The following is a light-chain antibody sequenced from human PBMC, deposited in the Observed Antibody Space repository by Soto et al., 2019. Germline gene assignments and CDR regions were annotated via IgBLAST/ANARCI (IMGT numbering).Light chain of an antibody. CDR1: QAIKND. CDR2: AAS. J-gene: IGKJ1*01. CDR3: LQHNSSPRT. Sequence: AIQMTQSPSSLSASVGDRVTITCRPSQAIKNDLAWYQQKPGKAPNLLIFAASTLKTGVPSRFSGSGSHTDFTLTITGLQPEDFATYYCLQHNSSPRTFGQGTKVEIK. V-gene: IGKV1-6*02.